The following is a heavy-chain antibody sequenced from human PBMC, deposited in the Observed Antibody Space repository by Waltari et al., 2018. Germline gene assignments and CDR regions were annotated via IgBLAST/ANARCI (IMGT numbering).Heavy chain of an antibody. V-gene: IGHV4-34*01. J-gene: IGHJ6*02. Sequence: QVHLQQWGAGLLRPSETLSLICAVSGGSLLGYYWGWLRQPPGKGLEWIGEINHSPNSNYNPSLRSRVHMSIDTSQNQFSLQLTSVTAADTGVYYCVRLEDCTGPGGNCYSGAPFAVDVWGQGTTVTVPS. CDR3: VRLEDCTGPGGNCYSGAPFAVDV. D-gene: IGHD2-8*02. CDR2: INHSPNS. CDR1: GGSLLGYY.